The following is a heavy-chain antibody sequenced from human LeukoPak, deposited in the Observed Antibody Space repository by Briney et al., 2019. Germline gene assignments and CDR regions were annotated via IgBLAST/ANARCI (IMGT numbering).Heavy chain of an antibody. J-gene: IGHJ4*02. V-gene: IGHV3-7*01. D-gene: IGHD4-17*01. CDR1: GFTFSSYW. Sequence: PGGSLRLSCAASGFTFSSYWMSWVRQPPGKGLEWVANIKQDGSEKYYVDSVKGRFTISRDNAKNSLYLQMNSLRAEDTAVYYCAGLSDYGDYVDYWGQGTLVTVSS. CDR2: IKQDGSEK. CDR3: AGLSDYGDYVDY.